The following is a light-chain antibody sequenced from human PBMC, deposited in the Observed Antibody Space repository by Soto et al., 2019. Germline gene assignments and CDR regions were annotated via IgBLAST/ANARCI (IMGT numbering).Light chain of an antibody. CDR1: QSVSSY. Sequence: EIVFTQSPSTLSLSPGERARLSCRASQSVSSYLAWYQQKPGQAPRLLIYDASNRATGIPARFRGSESGTDFTLTISSLEPEDFAVYYCQQRSNWPPSITFGQGTRLEI. CDR3: QQRSNWPPSIT. J-gene: IGKJ5*01. V-gene: IGKV3-11*01. CDR2: DAS.